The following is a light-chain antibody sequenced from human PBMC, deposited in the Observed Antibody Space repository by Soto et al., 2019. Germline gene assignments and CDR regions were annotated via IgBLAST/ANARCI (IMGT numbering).Light chain of an antibody. V-gene: IGLV2-8*01. CDR3: SSYAGSNNFDV. CDR1: SSDVGVYNY. CDR2: EVF. J-gene: IGLJ1*01. Sequence: QSALTQPPSASGTPGQSVTISFTGTSSDVGVYNYVSWYQQHPGKAPKLMLYEVFKRPSGVPDRLTGSKSGNTASLTVSGLQAEHEADYYCSSYAGSNNFDVFGTGTKVTVL.